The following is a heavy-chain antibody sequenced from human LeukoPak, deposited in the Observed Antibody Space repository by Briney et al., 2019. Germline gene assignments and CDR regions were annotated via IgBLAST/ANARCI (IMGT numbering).Heavy chain of an antibody. V-gene: IGHV1-2*02. Sequence: GASVKVSCKASGYTFTGYYIHWVRQAPGQGLEWMGWINPNSGGTKYAQKFQGRVTMTRDTAISTAYMELSGLRSDDTAVYCCARDLHGNQYWGQGTLVTVSS. D-gene: IGHD1-14*01. CDR3: ARDLHGNQY. CDR2: INPNSGGT. CDR1: GYTFTGYY. J-gene: IGHJ4*02.